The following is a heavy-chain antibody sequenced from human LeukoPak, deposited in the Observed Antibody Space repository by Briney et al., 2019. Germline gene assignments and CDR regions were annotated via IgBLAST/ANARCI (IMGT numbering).Heavy chain of an antibody. CDR3: AVYYESAFDI. V-gene: IGHV4-38-2*02. J-gene: IGHJ3*02. D-gene: IGHD3-3*01. Sequence: PSETLSLTCTVSGYSITSGYYWGWIRQPPGKGLEWIGSIYHSGSTFYNPSLKSRVTISVDTSKNQFSLKLSSVTAADTAVYYCAVYYESAFDIWGQGTMVTVSS. CDR1: GYSITSGYY. CDR2: IYHSGST.